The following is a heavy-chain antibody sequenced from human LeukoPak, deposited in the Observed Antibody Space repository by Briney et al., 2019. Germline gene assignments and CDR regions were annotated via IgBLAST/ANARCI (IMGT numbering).Heavy chain of an antibody. CDR2: INKDGSEK. D-gene: IGHD3-16*01. Sequence: GGSLRLSCIGSGKNNYWMTWVRQAPGKGLESVANINKDGSEKYYLDSVKGRITISRDNIKNSVFLQINSLRAEDTGIYYCATDLNWVSHWGQGTLVTVSS. CDR3: ATDLNWVSH. J-gene: IGHJ4*02. V-gene: IGHV3-7*01. CDR1: GKNNYW.